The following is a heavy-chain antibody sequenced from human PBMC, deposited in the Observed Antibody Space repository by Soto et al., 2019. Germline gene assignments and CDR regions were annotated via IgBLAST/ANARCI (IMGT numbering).Heavy chain of an antibody. CDR2: IWYDGSNK. CDR3: ATLGADYFDY. D-gene: IGHD3-16*01. V-gene: IGHV3-33*01. Sequence: QVQLVESGGGVVQPGRSLRLSCAASGFTFSTYGMNWVRQAPGKGLEWVAVIWYDGSNKYYADSVKGRFTISRDNSKNTLYLQMDSLRAEDTAVYYCATLGADYFDYWGQGTLVTVSS. J-gene: IGHJ4*02. CDR1: GFTFSTYG.